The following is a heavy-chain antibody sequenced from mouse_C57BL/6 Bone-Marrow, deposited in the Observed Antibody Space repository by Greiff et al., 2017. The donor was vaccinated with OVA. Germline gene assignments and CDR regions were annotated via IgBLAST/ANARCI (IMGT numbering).Heavy chain of an antibody. CDR1: GFTFSDYG. V-gene: IGHV5-17*01. D-gene: IGHD1-3*01. CDR2: ISSGSSTI. CDR3: AINSVTGAWFAY. J-gene: IGHJ3*01. Sequence: EVKLVESGGGSVKPGGSLKLSCAASGFTFSDYGMHWVRQAPEKGLEWVAYISSGSSTIYYADTVKGRFTISRDNAKNTLFLQMTSLRSEDTAMYYCAINSVTGAWFAYWGQGTLVTVSA.